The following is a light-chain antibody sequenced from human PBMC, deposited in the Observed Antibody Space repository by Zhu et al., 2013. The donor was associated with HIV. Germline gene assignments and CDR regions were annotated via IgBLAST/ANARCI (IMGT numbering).Light chain of an antibody. J-gene: IGKJ3*01. CDR3: QHFSRVPFS. CDR1: QVITSG. CDR2: DVS. V-gene: IGKV1-13*02. Sequence: IQMTQSPSPLSASVGDRVTITCRTSQVITSGLTWYQQKPGKPPKLLIYDVSNLESGVPSRFSGSGSGTDFTLTISNLQPGDFATYYCQHFSRVPFSFGPGTTVDAK.